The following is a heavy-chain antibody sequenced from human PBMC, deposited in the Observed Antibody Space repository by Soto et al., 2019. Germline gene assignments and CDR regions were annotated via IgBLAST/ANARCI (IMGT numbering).Heavy chain of an antibody. V-gene: IGHV3-33*01. CDR3: ARDRPGTNPT. D-gene: IGHD1-1*01. CDR1: GFTFSSYR. J-gene: IGHJ5*02. CDR2: IWYDGSNK. Sequence: LSCAASGFTFSSYRMHWVRQAPAKGLEWVAVIWYDGSNKYYADSVKGRFTISRDNSMKTLYLQMNSLRAEDTAVYYCARDRPGTNPTWGQGTLVTVSS.